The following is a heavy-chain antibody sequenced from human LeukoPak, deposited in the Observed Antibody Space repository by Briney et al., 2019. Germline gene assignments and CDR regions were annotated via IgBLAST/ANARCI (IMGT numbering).Heavy chain of an antibody. CDR1: GYTFTGYY. CDR2: INPNSGGT. Sequence: GASVKVSCKASGYTFTGYYMHWVRQAPGQGLEWMGWINPNSGGTNYAQKFQGRVTMTRDTSISTAYMELSRLRSDDTAVYYCARLGYDFWTSDGYMDVWGKGTTVTVSS. V-gene: IGHV1-2*02. D-gene: IGHD3-3*01. CDR3: ARLGYDFWTSDGYMDV. J-gene: IGHJ6*03.